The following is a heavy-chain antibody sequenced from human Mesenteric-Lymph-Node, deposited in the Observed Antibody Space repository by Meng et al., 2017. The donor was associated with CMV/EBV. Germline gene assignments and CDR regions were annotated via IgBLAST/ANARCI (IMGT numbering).Heavy chain of an antibody. CDR3: ARTYYDFWSGTGDYYYYGMDV. CDR2: ISAYNGNT. J-gene: IGHJ6*02. CDR1: GYTFTSYG. V-gene: IGHV1-18*01. Sequence: ASVKVSCKASGYTFTSYGISWVRQAPGQGLEWMGWISAYNGNTNYAQKLQGRVTMTTDTSTSTAYMELRSLRSDDTAVYYCARTYYDFWSGTGDYYYYGMDVWGQGTTVTVSS. D-gene: IGHD3-3*01.